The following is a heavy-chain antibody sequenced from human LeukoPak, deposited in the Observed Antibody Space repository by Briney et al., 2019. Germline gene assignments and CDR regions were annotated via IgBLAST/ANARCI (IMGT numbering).Heavy chain of an antibody. CDR3: ARGGYCSSTSCYPYYYYGMDV. V-gene: IGHV1-2*06. CDR2: INPNSGGT. D-gene: IGHD2-2*01. CDR1: GYTFTGYY. Sequence: ASVKVSCKASGYTFTGYYMHWVRQAPEQGLEWMGRINPNSGGTNYAQKFQGRVTMTRDTSISTAYMELSRLRSDDTAVYYCARGGYCSSTSCYPYYYYGMDVWGQGTTVTVSS. J-gene: IGHJ6*02.